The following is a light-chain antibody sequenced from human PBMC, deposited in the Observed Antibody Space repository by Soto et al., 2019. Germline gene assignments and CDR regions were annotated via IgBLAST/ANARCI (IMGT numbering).Light chain of an antibody. Sequence: QSALTQPRSVSGSPGQSVTISCTGTSSDVGGYNYVSWYRQYTGKAPKLMIHDVSQRPSGVPDRFSGSKSGNTASLTISGLPAEDEADYYCCSFAGSYTFVFGGGTKVTVL. CDR3: CSFAGSYTFV. CDR2: DVS. J-gene: IGLJ2*01. V-gene: IGLV2-11*01. CDR1: SSDVGGYNY.